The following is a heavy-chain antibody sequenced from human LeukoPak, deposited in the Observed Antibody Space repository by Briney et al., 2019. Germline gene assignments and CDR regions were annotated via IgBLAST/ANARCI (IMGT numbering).Heavy chain of an antibody. D-gene: IGHD6-19*01. CDR2: ISGSGGST. CDR1: GFTFSSYA. CDR3: AKDGYSSGWIDY. V-gene: IGHV3-23*01. J-gene: IGHJ4*02. Sequence: GGSLRLSCAASGFTFSSYAMSWVRHAPGKGLEWVSAISGSGGSTYYADSVKGRFTISRDNSKNTLYLQMNSLRAEDTAVYYCAKDGYSSGWIDYWGQGTLVTVSS.